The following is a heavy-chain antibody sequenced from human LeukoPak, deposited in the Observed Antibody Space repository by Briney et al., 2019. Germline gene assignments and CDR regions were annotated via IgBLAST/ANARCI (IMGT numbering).Heavy chain of an antibody. CDR2: FDPEDGET. CDR1: GYTLTELS. CDR3: ARDLVGNSSSWYGAFDI. J-gene: IGHJ3*02. Sequence: ASVKVSCKVSGYTLTELSMHWVRQAPGKGLEWMGGFDPEDGETIYAQKFQGRVTMTRDTSTSTVYMELSSLRSEDTAVYYCARDLVGNSSSWYGAFDIWGQGTMVTVSS. V-gene: IGHV1-24*01. D-gene: IGHD6-13*01.